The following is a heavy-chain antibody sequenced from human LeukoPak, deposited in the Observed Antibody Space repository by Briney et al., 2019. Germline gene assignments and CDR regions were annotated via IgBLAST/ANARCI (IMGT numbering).Heavy chain of an antibody. V-gene: IGHV3-23*01. D-gene: IGHD2-8*01. J-gene: IGHJ3*02. CDR1: GFTFSSCA. CDR3: AKGGYCTNGVCYVDAFDI. Sequence: GGSLRLSCAASGFTFSSCAMSWVRQAPGKGLEWVSAISGSGGSTYYADSVKGRFTISRDNSKNTLYLQMNSLRAEDTAVYYCAKGGYCTNGVCYVDAFDIWGQGTMVTVSS. CDR2: ISGSGGST.